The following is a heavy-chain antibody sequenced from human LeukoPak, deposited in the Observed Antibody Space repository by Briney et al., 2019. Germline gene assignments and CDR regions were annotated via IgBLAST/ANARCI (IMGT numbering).Heavy chain of an antibody. CDR1: GGSFSGYY. V-gene: IGHV4-34*01. D-gene: IGHD4-17*01. J-gene: IGHJ4*02. CDR2: INHSGST. CDR3: AREYGDYVFAPDH. Sequence: SETLSLTCAVYGGSFSGYYWSWIRQPPGKGLEWIGEINHSGSTNYNPSLKSRVTISVDTSKNQFSLKLSSVTAADTAVYYCAREYGDYVFAPDHWGQGTLVTVSS.